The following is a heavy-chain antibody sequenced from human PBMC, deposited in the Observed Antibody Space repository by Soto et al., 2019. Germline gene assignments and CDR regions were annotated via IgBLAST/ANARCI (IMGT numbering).Heavy chain of an antibody. Sequence: EVQLLESGGGLVQPGGSLRLSCAASGFTFTSYAMSWVRQAPGKGLEWVSGISGGCGSTYYADSVKGRFTISRDNSKNTLYLQMNSLRAEDTAVYYCAKAGGYDILTGYRNRFDPWGQGTLVTVSS. D-gene: IGHD3-9*01. V-gene: IGHV3-23*01. CDR1: GFTFTSYA. CDR3: AKAGGYDILTGYRNRFDP. CDR2: ISGGCGST. J-gene: IGHJ5*02.